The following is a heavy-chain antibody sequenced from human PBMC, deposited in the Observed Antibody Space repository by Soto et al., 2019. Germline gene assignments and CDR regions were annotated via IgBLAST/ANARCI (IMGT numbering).Heavy chain of an antibody. CDR3: ARTYSSSWSPFDH. CDR2: INQSGST. CDR1: GGSFSGYY. D-gene: IGHD6-13*01. V-gene: IGHV4-34*01. J-gene: IGHJ4*02. Sequence: XXTLSLPFAVYGGSFSGYYWRWIPQPPGKGLEWIGEINQSGSTNYNPSLKSRVTISVDTSKNQFSLKLSSVNAADTAVYYCARTYSSSWSPFDHWGQGTLVTVSS.